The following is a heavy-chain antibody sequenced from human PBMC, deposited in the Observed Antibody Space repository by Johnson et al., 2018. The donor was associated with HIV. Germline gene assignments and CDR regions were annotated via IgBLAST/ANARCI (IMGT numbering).Heavy chain of an antibody. J-gene: IGHJ3*02. V-gene: IGHV3-30*04. CDR2: ISYDGINK. D-gene: IGHD1-1*01. CDR3: AEDMTTAIGAFDI. Sequence: QVQLVESGGGVVQPGRSLRLSCASSGFTFSSYAMHWVSQAPGTGLERVAIISYDGINKYYAHSVKGRFTISRDNSGNTLFLQMNTLRAEDTAVYYCAEDMTTAIGAFDIWGQGTTVTVSS. CDR1: GFTFSSYA.